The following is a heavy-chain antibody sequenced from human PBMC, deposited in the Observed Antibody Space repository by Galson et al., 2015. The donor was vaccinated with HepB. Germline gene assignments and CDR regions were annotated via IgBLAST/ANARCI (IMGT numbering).Heavy chain of an antibody. CDR3: ARVLYRKRYSGVHYYYYGMDV. CDR1: GFTFSSYA. J-gene: IGHJ6*02. Sequence: SLRLSCAASGFTFSSYAMHWVRQAPGKGLERVAGISYDGSNKYYADSVKGRFTISRDNSKNTLYLQMNSLRAEDTAVYYCARVLYRKRYSGVHYYYYGMDVWGQGTPVTVSS. CDR2: ISYDGSNK. D-gene: IGHD2-15*01. V-gene: IGHV3-30*04.